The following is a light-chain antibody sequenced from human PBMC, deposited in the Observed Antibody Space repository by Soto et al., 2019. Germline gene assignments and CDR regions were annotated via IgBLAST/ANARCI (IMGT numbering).Light chain of an antibody. V-gene: IGKV3D-15*01. Sequence: EIVMAQSPATLSVSPGERATLSCTASQSVSSNLAWYQQKPGQAPRLLIYGASTRATGIPDRFSGSGSGTDFTLTISRLEPEDFAVYYCQQYNNWPPSWTFGQGTKVDIK. CDR2: GAS. CDR3: QQYNNWPPSWT. CDR1: QSVSSN. J-gene: IGKJ1*01.